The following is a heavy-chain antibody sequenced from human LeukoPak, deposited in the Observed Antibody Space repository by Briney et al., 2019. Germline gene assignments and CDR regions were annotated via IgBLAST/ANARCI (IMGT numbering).Heavy chain of an antibody. CDR3: ARPYLGGVTGTTRWFDP. D-gene: IGHD1-20*01. V-gene: IGHV1-2*02. CDR2: INPNSGGT. J-gene: IGHJ5*02. CDR1: GYTFTGYY. Sequence: GASVKVSCKASGYTFTGYYMHWVRQAPGQGLEWMGWINPNSGGTNYAQKFQGRVTMTRDTSISTAYMELSRLRSDDTAVYYCARPYLGGVTGTTRWFDPWGQGTLVTVSS.